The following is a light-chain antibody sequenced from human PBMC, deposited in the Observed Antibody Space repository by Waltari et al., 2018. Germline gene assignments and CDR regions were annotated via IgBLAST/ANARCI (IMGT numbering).Light chain of an antibody. J-gene: IGLJ2*01. CDR2: DVS. CDR3: SSFTGSSTLV. CDR1: SSHAGGYHY. Sequence: QSALTQPASVSGSPGQSLTISCTGTSSHAGGYHYVSWYQQHPGRAPKVMIYDVSNRPSGVSNRFSGSKSGNTASLTISGLQAEDEADYYCSSFTGSSTLVFGGGTKLTVL. V-gene: IGLV2-14*03.